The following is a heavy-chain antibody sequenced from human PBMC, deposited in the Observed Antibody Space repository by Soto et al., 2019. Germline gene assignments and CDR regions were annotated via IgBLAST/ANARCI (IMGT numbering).Heavy chain of an antibody. D-gene: IGHD5-18*01. CDR1: GFAFSDSA. V-gene: IGHV3-73*02. CDR3: TRRRDWTAVDTLDY. J-gene: IGHJ4*02. CDR2: IRGKRVNDGT. Sequence: EVQLVESGGGLVQPGGSLKLSCAASGFAFSDSAMHWVRQASGKGLEWIGRIRGKRVNDGTAYAASVKCRFTISRDDSKTTTYLQMNSLIIEDTAVYYCTRRRDWTAVDTLDYLRQGTLGTASS.